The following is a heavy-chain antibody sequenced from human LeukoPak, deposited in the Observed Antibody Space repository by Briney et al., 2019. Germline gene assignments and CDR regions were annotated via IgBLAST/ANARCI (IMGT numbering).Heavy chain of an antibody. Sequence: GGSLRLSCAASGFTFRSYSMNWVRQAPGKGLEWVAVISYDGSNKYYADSVKGRFTISRDNSKNTLYLQMNSLRAEDTAVYYCARVAWGSGSAVGYWGQGTLVTVSS. D-gene: IGHD3-10*01. CDR1: GFTFRSYS. J-gene: IGHJ4*02. V-gene: IGHV3-30*03. CDR3: ARVAWGSGSAVGY. CDR2: ISYDGSNK.